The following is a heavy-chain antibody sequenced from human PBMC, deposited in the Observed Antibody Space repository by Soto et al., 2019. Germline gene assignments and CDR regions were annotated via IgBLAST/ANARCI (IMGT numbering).Heavy chain of an antibody. CDR2: ISGSGGST. D-gene: IGHD4-17*01. V-gene: IGHV3-23*01. CDR3: ASTKAVTPVYYYMEV. J-gene: IGHJ6*03. Sequence: GGPMRLPCAAFEFNFRSYARSRVSKAQGKGLEWVSTISGSGGSTYYADSVKGRFTISRDNSKNTLYLQMNSLRAEDTAVYYCASTKAVTPVYYYMEVWGKGTTVTVSS. CDR1: EFNFRSYA.